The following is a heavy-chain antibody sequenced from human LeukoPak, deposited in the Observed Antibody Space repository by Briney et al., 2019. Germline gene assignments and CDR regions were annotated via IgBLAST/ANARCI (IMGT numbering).Heavy chain of an antibody. D-gene: IGHD4-23*01. CDR2: IHSDGGA. J-gene: IGHJ3*02. V-gene: IGHV3-66*01. CDR1: GFTVSPTS. Sequence: PGGSVRLSCAASGFTVSPTSMTWVRQAPGKGLEWVSIIHSDGGAYYAYSVEGRFTISKDNSKNTVYLQMNRVRAEDTAVYYCARVFHVVTRAFDIWGQGPLVTVSS. CDR3: ARVFHVVTRAFDI.